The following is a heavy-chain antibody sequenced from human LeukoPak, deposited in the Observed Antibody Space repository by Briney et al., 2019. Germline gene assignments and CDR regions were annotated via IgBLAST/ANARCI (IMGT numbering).Heavy chain of an antibody. Sequence: ASVKVSCKASGYTFTGYYMHWVRQAPGQGLEWMGWINPNSGGTNYAQKLQGRVTMTTDTSTSTAYMELRSLRSDDTAVYYCARVGTYFDWLLSLVDFDYWGQGTLVTVSS. V-gene: IGHV1-2*02. D-gene: IGHD3-9*01. CDR1: GYTFTGYY. CDR2: INPNSGGT. CDR3: ARVGTYFDWLLSLVDFDY. J-gene: IGHJ4*02.